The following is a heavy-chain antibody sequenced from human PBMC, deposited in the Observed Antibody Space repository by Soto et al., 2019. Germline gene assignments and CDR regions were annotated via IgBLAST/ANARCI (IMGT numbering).Heavy chain of an antibody. J-gene: IGHJ5*02. V-gene: IGHV4-39*02. CDR3: AREGGYLSGGSCYSFGWFDP. Sequence: QLQLQESGPGLVKPSETLSLTCTVSGGSISSSSYYWGWIRQPPGKGLEWIGSIYYSGSTYYNPSLTSPVTIAGDTSKNQFSLKLSSVTAADTAVYYCAREGGYLSGGSCYSFGWFDPWGQGTLVTVSS. D-gene: IGHD2-15*01. CDR2: IYYSGST. CDR1: GGSISSSSYY.